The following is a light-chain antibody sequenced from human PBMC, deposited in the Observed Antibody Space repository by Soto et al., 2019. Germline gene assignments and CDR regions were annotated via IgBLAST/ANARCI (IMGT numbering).Light chain of an antibody. CDR3: GSWDSSLSADV. V-gene: IGLV1-51*01. Sequence: QSVLTQPPSVSAAPGQKVTISCSGSSSNIGGNPVSWYQQLPGTAPKLLIYDDNKRPSGIPDRFSGSKSGTSATLGITGFQTGDEADYYCGSWDSSLSADVFGTGTKVT. CDR2: DDN. J-gene: IGLJ1*01. CDR1: SSNIGGNP.